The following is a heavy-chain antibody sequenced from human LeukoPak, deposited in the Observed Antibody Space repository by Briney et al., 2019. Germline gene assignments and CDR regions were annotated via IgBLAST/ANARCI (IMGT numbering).Heavy chain of an antibody. CDR3: AKDLWPYEGYYFDY. CDR2: ISGSGGST. D-gene: IGHD3-3*01. Sequence: GGSLRLSCAASGFTFSCYAMSWVRQAPGKGLEWVLAISGSGGSTYYADSVKGRFTISRDNSKNTLYLQMNRLRAEDTAVYYCAKDLWPYEGYYFDYWGQGTLVTVSS. CDR1: GFTFSCYA. V-gene: IGHV3-23*01. J-gene: IGHJ4*02.